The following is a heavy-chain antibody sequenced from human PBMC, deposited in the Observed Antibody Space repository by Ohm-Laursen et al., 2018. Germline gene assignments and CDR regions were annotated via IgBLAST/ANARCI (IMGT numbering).Heavy chain of an antibody. J-gene: IGHJ5*02. CDR2: IYYSGST. Sequence: SQTLSLTCTVSGGSISSYYWSWIRQPPGKGLEWIGYIYYSGSTNYNPSLKSRVTISVDTSKNQFSLKLSSVTAADTALYYCARGLWWFDPWGQGTLVTVSS. V-gene: IGHV4-59*08. CDR3: ARGLWWFDP. CDR1: GGSISSYY.